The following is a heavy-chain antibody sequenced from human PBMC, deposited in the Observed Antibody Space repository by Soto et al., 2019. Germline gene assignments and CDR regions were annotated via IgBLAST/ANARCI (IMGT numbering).Heavy chain of an antibody. D-gene: IGHD2-2*01. V-gene: IGHV3-23*01. CDR1: GFTFSSYA. Sequence: GSLRLSCAASGFTFSSYAMSWVRQAPGKGLEWVSAISGSGGSTYYADSVKGRFTISRDNSKNTLYLQMNSLRAEDTAVYYCAKTHQYCSSTSCLFYYYYGMDVWGQGTTVTVSS. CDR3: AKTHQYCSSTSCLFYYYYGMDV. CDR2: ISGSGGST. J-gene: IGHJ6*02.